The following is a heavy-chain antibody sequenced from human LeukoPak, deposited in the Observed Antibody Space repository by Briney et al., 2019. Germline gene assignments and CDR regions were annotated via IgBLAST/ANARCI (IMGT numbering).Heavy chain of an antibody. CDR3: ARGSQRGGSYVKPWFDP. J-gene: IGHJ5*02. Sequence: SEILSLTCAVYGGSFSGYYWSWIRQPPGKGLEWIGEINHSGSTNYNPSLKSRVTMSVDTSKNQFSLKLSSVTAADTAVYYCARGSQRGGSYVKPWFDPWGQGTLVTVSS. D-gene: IGHD1-26*01. CDR1: GGSFSGYY. CDR2: INHSGST. V-gene: IGHV4-34*01.